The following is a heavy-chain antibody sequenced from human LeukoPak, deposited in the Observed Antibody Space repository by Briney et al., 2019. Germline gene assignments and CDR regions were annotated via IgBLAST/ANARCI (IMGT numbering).Heavy chain of an antibody. Sequence: GGSLRLSCAASGSVFSSNSMIWVRQAPGKGLEWVSYISSSSTIYYADSVKGRFTISRDNARNSLYLQMNSLRAEDTAVYYCATSGYSNIDYWGQGTLVTVSS. V-gene: IGHV3-48*04. CDR2: ISSSSTI. CDR3: ATSGYSNIDY. J-gene: IGHJ4*02. D-gene: IGHD4-11*01. CDR1: GSVFSSNS.